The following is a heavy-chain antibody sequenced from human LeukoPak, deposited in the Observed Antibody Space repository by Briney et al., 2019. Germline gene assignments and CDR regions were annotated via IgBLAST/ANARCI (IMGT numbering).Heavy chain of an antibody. V-gene: IGHV1-69*13. CDR2: IIPIFGTA. Sequence: SVKVSCKASGGTFSSYAISWVRQAPGQGLEWMGGIIPIFGTANYAQKFQGRVTITADESTSTAYMELSSLRSEDTAVYYCARDDYYDSSGYTKFDYWGQGTLVTVSS. CDR1: GGTFSSYA. J-gene: IGHJ4*02. D-gene: IGHD3-22*01. CDR3: ARDDYYDSSGYTKFDY.